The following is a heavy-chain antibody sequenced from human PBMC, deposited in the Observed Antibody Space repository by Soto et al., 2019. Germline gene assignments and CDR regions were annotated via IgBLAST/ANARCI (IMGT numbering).Heavy chain of an antibody. V-gene: IGHV4-31*03. D-gene: IGHD5-12*01. CDR2: IYYSGST. CDR1: GGSISSGGYY. CDR3: ARQVEMATTYFDY. J-gene: IGHJ4*02. Sequence: QVQLQESGPGLVQPSQTLSLTCTVSGGSISSGGYYWSWIRQHPGKGLEWIGYIYYSGSTYYNPSLKSRVTISVDTSKNQFSLKLSSVTAADTAVYYCARQVEMATTYFDYWGKGTLVTVSS.